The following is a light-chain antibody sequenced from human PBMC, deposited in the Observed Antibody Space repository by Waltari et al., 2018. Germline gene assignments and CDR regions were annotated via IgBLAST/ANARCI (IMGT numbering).Light chain of an antibody. CDR2: DVR. CDR1: SSDIGRYNY. CDR3: NSFTDSNTVI. V-gene: IGLV2-14*03. J-gene: IGLJ2*01. Sequence: QSALTQPASVSGSPGKSITISCTGTSSDIGRYNYVSWFQQHPGKATKLMIYDVRNRSSGVSNRFSGSKSDYTASLTISCRQAYDEAVYFCNSFTDSNTVIFGGGTKLTV.